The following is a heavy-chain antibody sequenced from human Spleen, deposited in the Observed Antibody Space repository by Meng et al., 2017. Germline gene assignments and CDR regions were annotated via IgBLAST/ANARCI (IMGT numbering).Heavy chain of an antibody. CDR1: GFTFSNYE. J-gene: IGHJ6*02. V-gene: IGHV3-48*03. CDR2: ISSSGRTI. D-gene: IGHD2-2*01. CDR3: ARGDIVVVPAATAAYYYYGMDV. Sequence: GESLKISCAASGFTFSNYEMNWVRQAPGKGLEWVSYISSSGRTIYYTDSVKGRFTISRDNAKNSLYLQMNSLRAEDTAVYYCARGDIVVVPAATAAYYYYGMDVWGQGTTVTVSS.